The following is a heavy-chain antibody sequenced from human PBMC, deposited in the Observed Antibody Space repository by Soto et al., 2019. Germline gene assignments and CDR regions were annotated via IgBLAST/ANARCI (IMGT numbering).Heavy chain of an antibody. CDR1: GDSVSSSSVT. J-gene: IGHJ5*01. Sequence: PSQTLSLTCAISGDSVSSSSVTWNWIRQSPSRGLEWLGRAYYRSKWYNDYAESVKSRITINPDTSKNQFSLHLNSVTPEDTAVYYCGRLIGNSWLDSCGQGTLVTVSS. CDR3: GRLIGNSWLDS. D-gene: IGHD2-8*01. CDR2: AYYRSKWYN. V-gene: IGHV6-1*01.